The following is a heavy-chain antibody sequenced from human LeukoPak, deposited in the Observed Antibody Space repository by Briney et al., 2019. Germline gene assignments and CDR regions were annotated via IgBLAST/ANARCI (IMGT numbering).Heavy chain of an antibody. CDR1: GYSISGGYY. J-gene: IGHJ3*01. CDR3: ARMGVSYYYDSTTYYPIAFDV. Sequence: SETLSLTCTVSGYSISGGYYWGWIRRSPEKGLEWIATIFYSGGICYNPSLKSRVTLSVDTSKNQFSLKLNSVSAADTAVYYCARMGVSYYYDSTTYYPIAFDVWGQGTMVTVSS. CDR2: IFYSGGI. V-gene: IGHV4-38-2*02. D-gene: IGHD3-22*01.